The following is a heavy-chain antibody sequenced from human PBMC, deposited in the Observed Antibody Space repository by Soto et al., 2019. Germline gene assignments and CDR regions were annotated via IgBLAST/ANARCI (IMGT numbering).Heavy chain of an antibody. V-gene: IGHV1-69*01. CDR2: IIPKLGSA. D-gene: IGHD5-12*01. CDR3: ARGVGGYNFGAVY. Sequence: QVQLVQSGAEVKEPGSSVKVSCKASGGGNLRDYRTTWVRRAPGQGLEWMGGIIPKLGSANYAQNFQGRVTVTADESTNTVYMELRSLRSDDTAVYYCARGVGGYNFGAVYWGQGTPVTVSS. J-gene: IGHJ4*02. CDR1: GGGNLRDYR.